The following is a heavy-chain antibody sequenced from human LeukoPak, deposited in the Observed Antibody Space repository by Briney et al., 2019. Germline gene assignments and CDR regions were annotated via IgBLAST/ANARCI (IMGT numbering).Heavy chain of an antibody. J-gene: IGHJ4*02. Sequence: PGRSLRLSCAASGFTFSSYAMHWVRQAPGKGLEWVAVISYDGSNKYYADSVKGRFTISRDNSKNTLYLQMNSLRAEDTAVYYCARDSLAVAGTGQFDYWGQGTLVTVSS. CDR3: ARDSLAVAGTGQFDY. D-gene: IGHD6-19*01. CDR1: GFTFSSYA. V-gene: IGHV3-30*04. CDR2: ISYDGSNK.